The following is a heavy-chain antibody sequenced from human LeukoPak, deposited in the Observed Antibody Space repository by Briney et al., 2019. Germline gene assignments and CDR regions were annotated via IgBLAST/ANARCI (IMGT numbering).Heavy chain of an antibody. CDR1: GYTFTNYD. CDR2: MNPNSGFT. J-gene: IGHJ4*02. D-gene: IGHD3-16*01. V-gene: IGHV1-8*01. Sequence: GASVKVSFKATGYTFTNYDTNWVRQATGQGLEWMGYMNPNSGFTTYAQKFQGRVTLTRDTSISTAYMELSSLRSDDTAVYYCARVPRELGAYWGQGTLVTVSS. CDR3: ARVPRELGAY.